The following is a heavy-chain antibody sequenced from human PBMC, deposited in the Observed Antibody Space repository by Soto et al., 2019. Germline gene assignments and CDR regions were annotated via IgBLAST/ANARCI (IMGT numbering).Heavy chain of an antibody. V-gene: IGHV1-69*02. J-gene: IGHJ6*02. D-gene: IGHD6-13*01. CDR3: ARALPGSYSSSWYRLKPSYGMAV. CDR2: IIPILGIA. CDR1: GGTFSSYT. Sequence: GASVKVSCKASGGTFSSYTISWVRQAPGQGLEWMGRIIPILGIANYAQKFQGRVTITADKSTSTAYMELSSLRSEDTAVYYCARALPGSYSSSWYRLKPSYGMAVWGQGTTVTVSS.